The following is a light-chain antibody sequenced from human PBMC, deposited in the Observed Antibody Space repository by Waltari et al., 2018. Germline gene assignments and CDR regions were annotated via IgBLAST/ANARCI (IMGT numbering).Light chain of an antibody. V-gene: IGLV1-51*01. J-gene: IGLJ3*02. CDR1: SSNIGNNY. CDR2: DNK. CDR3: GTWDSSLSAWV. Sequence: QSVLTQPPSVSAAPGQKVTISCSGSSSNIGNNYVSWYQQLPGTAPKLLMYDNKKRPLGIPDRFSGSKSGTSATLGITGLQTGDEADYYCGTWDSSLSAWVFGGGTKLTVL.